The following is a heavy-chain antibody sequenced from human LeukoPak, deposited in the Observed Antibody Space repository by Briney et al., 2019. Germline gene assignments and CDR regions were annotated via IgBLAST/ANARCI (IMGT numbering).Heavy chain of an antibody. D-gene: IGHD6-19*01. CDR1: GGSISSHY. CDR2: INHSGST. Sequence: ASETLSLTCTVSGGSISSHYWSWIRQPPGKGLEWIGKINHSGSTNYNPSLKSRVTISVDTSKNQFSLKLSSVTAADTAVYYCARGRRRWQWLVAGSLDYWGQGTLVTVSS. J-gene: IGHJ4*02. CDR3: ARGRRRWQWLVAGSLDY. V-gene: IGHV4-34*01.